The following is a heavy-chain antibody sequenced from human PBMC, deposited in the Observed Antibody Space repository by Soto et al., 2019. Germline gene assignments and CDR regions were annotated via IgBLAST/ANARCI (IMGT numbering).Heavy chain of an antibody. CDR3: ARDSSTIFGVVIPNWFDP. Sequence: EASVKVSCKASGGTFSSYAISWVRQAPGQGLEWMGGIIPIFGTANYAQKFQGRVTITADESTSTAYMELSSLRSEDTAVYYCARDSSTIFGVVIPNWFDPWGQGTLVTVSS. D-gene: IGHD3-3*01. CDR2: IIPIFGTA. CDR1: GGTFSSYA. V-gene: IGHV1-69*13. J-gene: IGHJ5*02.